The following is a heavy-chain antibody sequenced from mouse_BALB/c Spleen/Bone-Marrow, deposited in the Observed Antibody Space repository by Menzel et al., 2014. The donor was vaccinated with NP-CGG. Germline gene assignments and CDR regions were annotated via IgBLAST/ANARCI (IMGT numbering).Heavy chain of an antibody. Sequence: VQLQQPGPGLVKPSQSLSLTCTVTGYSITSDYAWNWIRQFQGNKLEWMGYISYSSSTNYNPSLKSRISITRDTSKNQFFQHLDSVTAEDTATYYCARWDYGDYAMDYWGHGTSVTVSS. CDR1: GYSITSDYA. V-gene: IGHV3-2*02. J-gene: IGHJ4*01. CDR2: ISYSSST. D-gene: IGHD1-2*01. CDR3: ARWDYGDYAMDY.